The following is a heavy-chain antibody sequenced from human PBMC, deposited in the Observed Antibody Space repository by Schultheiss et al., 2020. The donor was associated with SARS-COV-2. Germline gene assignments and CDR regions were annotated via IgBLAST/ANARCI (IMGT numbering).Heavy chain of an antibody. Sequence: ASVKVSCKASGYTFTSYDINWVRQATGQGLEWMGWMNPNSGNTGYAQKFQGRVTMTRNTSISTAYMELSSLRSEDTAVYYCARGAGYYDSSGYYLDAFDIWGQGTTVTVSS. CDR2: MNPNSGNT. CDR1: GYTFTSYD. D-gene: IGHD3-22*01. CDR3: ARGAGYYDSSGYYLDAFDI. J-gene: IGHJ3*02. V-gene: IGHV1-8*01.